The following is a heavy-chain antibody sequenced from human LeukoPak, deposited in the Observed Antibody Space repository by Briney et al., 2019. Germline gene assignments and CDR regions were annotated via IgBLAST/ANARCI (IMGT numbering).Heavy chain of an antibody. J-gene: IGHJ4*02. D-gene: IGHD1-26*01. CDR3: ARGLVGATYYFDY. CDR2: IYPGDSDT. Sequence: GESLKISCKSSGYSFTSYWVGWVRQMPGKGLEWMGIIYPGDSDTRYSPSFQGQVTISADKSISTAYLQWSSLKASDTAMYYCARGLVGATYYFDYWGQGTLVTVSS. V-gene: IGHV5-51*01. CDR1: GYSFTSYW.